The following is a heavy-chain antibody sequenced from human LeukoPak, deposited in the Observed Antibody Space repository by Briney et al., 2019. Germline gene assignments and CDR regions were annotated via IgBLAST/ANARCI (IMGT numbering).Heavy chain of an antibody. V-gene: IGHV3-33*06. CDR2: IWPDGLHK. J-gene: IGHJ4*02. CDR3: AKAGQRSYAEAFDS. Sequence: GVSVRLLCGASGLSPNKYDMQGVRQARGKAREEVVVIWPDGLHKFYADSLKGRFTISRDFSKNTLYLQMNGLTGEDTSVYYWAKAGQRSYAEAFDSWSQGTLVTVSS. CDR1: GLSPNKYD. D-gene: IGHD3-16*01.